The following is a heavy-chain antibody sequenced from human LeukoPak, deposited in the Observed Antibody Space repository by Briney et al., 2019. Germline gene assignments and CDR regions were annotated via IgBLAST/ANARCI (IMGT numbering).Heavy chain of an antibody. J-gene: IGHJ4*02. Sequence: GGSLRLSCVASEFTFSSYTMNWVRQAPGKGLEWVSSIGGVSTSTYYADSVKGRFTISRDNAKDSLYLQLNSLGAEDTAVYYCASIWFGESQIDYWGQGTLVTVSS. CDR3: ASIWFGESQIDY. D-gene: IGHD3-10*01. CDR1: EFTFSSYT. V-gene: IGHV3-21*01. CDR2: IGGVSTST.